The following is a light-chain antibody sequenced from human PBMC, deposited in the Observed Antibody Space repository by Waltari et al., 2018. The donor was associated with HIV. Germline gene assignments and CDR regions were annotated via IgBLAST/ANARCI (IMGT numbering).Light chain of an antibody. CDR2: NAS. CDR1: QSVSSD. V-gene: IGKV3-15*01. CDR3: QQYNNWPPWT. Sequence: EILMTQSPATLSVPPGERVTLSCRASQSVSSDLAWYRQKPGQAPRLLIYNASTRATGRPARCSGSGSGTEFTLTISSLQSEDFAFYYCQQYNNWPPWTFGQGTKVEIK. J-gene: IGKJ1*01.